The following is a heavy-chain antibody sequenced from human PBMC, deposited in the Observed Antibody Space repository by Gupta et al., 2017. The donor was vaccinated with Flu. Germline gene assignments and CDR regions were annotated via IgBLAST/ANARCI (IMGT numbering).Heavy chain of an antibody. Sequence: QVQLVESGGGSVKPGGSLRLSCAASGFSFRDYYMSWIRLAPGKGLDWVSYISSGSSYIKYADSVKGRFTISRDNALNSLYLQMNSLRAEDTAVYYCASGRTIYGVDVWGQGTTVTVSS. J-gene: IGHJ6*02. CDR2: ISSGSSYI. CDR3: ASGRTIYGVDV. D-gene: IGHD3-3*01. CDR1: GFSFRDYY. V-gene: IGHV3-11*05.